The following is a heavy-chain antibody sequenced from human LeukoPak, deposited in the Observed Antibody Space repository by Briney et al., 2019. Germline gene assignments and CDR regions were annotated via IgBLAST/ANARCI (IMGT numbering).Heavy chain of an antibody. J-gene: IGHJ6*02. Sequence: SESMSLTCAVYVGSFIGYYCSWIRQPPWKGREWIGAINPSGSTNYNPSLKSRVTISVDTSKNQFSLKLSSVTAADTAVYYCARWPNYDFWSGYRYGMDVWGQGTTVTVSS. CDR1: VGSFIGYY. V-gene: IGHV4-34*01. D-gene: IGHD3-3*01. CDR3: ARWPNYDFWSGYRYGMDV. CDR2: INPSGST.